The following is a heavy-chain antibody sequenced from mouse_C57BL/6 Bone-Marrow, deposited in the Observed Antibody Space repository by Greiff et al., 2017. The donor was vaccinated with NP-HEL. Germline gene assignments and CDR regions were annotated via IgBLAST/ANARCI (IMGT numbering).Heavy chain of an antibody. D-gene: IGHD2-10*01. CDR2: ISSGGSYT. CDR1: GFTFSSYG. CDR3: ASLPSY. J-gene: IGHJ2*01. V-gene: IGHV5-6*01. Sequence: EVQLMESGGDLVKPGGSLKLSCAASGFTFSSYGMSWVRQTPDKRLEWVATISSGGSYTYYPDSVKGRFTISRDNAKNTLYLQMSSLKSEDTAMYYCASLPSYWGQGTTLTVSS.